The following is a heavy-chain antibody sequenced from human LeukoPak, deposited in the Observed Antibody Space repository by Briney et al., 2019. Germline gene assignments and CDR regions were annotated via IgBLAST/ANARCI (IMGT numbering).Heavy chain of an antibody. Sequence: GGSLRLSCAAAGLTFSSYWMHWVRQAPGKGLVWVSRINSDGSDTSYADSVKGRFTISRDNGKNTLYLQMDSLGAGDTAVYYCTRGDFYVGAQDYWGQGTLVAVSS. CDR2: INSDGSDT. V-gene: IGHV3-74*01. J-gene: IGHJ4*02. D-gene: IGHD1-26*01. CDR1: GLTFSSYW. CDR3: TRGDFYVGAQDY.